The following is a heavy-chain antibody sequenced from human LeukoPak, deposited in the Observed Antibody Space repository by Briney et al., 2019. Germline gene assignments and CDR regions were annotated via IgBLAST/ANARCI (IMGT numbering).Heavy chain of an antibody. CDR3: AIGLAYGSPPGYFDY. CDR2: FDPEDGET. V-gene: IGHV1-24*01. D-gene: IGHD6-13*01. Sequence: ASVKVSCKVSGYTLTELSMHWVRQAPGKGLEWMGGFDPEDGETIYAQKFQGRVTMTEDTSTDTAYMELSSLRSEDTAVYYCAIGLAYGSPPGYFDYWGQGTLVTVPS. CDR1: GYTLTELS. J-gene: IGHJ4*02.